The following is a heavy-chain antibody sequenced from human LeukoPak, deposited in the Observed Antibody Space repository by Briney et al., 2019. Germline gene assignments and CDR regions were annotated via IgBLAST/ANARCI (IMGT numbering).Heavy chain of an antibody. D-gene: IGHD1-26*01. CDR3: AKGEHQPTLSFDY. CDR2: ISGRGGRT. CDR1: GFTFTNYD. Sequence: GGSLRLSCAASGFTFTNYDMSWVRQAPGKGLDWVSGISGRGGRTYYVDSVKGRFTISRDNSKNTLYLQMNSLRAEDTAVYYCAKGEHQPTLSFDYWGQGTLVTVFS. V-gene: IGHV3-23*01. J-gene: IGHJ4*02.